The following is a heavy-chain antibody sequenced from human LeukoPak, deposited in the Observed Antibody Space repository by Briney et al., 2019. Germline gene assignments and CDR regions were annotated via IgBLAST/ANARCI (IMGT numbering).Heavy chain of an antibody. J-gene: IGHJ4*02. V-gene: IGHV4-4*07. D-gene: IGHD1-26*01. CDR1: GGSISSYH. CDR2: IYSSGST. CDR3: ARDLGSPHFDY. Sequence: PSETLSLTCTVSGGSISSYHWSWIRQPAGKGLEWIGRIYSSGSTNYNPSLKSRVTMSVDTSKNQFSLKLSSVTAGDTAVYYCARDLGSPHFDYWGQGTLVTVSS.